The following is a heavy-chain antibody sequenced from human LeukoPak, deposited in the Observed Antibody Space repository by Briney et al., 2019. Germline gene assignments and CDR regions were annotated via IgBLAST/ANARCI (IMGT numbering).Heavy chain of an antibody. J-gene: IGHJ4*02. CDR3: ARGFWVSPFYY. D-gene: IGHD3-16*01. CDR1: GYTFTSYA. Sequence: ASVKLSCKASGYTFTSYAMNWVRQAPGQGLEWMGWINTNTGNPTYAKGFTGRFVFSLDTSVSTTYLQISSLKAEDTGVNYCARGFWVSPFYYWGQGNLVTVSS. V-gene: IGHV7-4-1*02. CDR2: INTNTGNP.